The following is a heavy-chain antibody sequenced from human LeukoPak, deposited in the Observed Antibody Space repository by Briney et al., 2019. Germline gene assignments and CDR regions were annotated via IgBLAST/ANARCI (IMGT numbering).Heavy chain of an antibody. CDR1: GSTFSSYW. D-gene: IGHD3-16*01. CDR2: INHNGNVN. Sequence: HPGGSLRLSCAASGSTFSSYWMNWARQAPGKGLEWVASINHNGNVNYYVDSVKGRFTISRDNAKNSLYLQMSNLRAEDTAVYFCARGGGLDVWGQGATVTVSS. J-gene: IGHJ6*02. V-gene: IGHV3-7*03. CDR3: ARGGGLDV.